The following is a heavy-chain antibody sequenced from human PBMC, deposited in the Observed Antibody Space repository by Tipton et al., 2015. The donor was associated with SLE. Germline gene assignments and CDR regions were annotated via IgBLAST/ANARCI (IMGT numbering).Heavy chain of an antibody. Sequence: TLSLTCTVSGGSISSYYWSWIRQPPGKGLEWSGYIYYSGSTNYNPSLKSRVTISVDTSKNQFSLKLSSVTAADTALYYCAVGYCSGGSCYSGGWFDPWGQGTLVTVSS. CDR2: IYYSGST. CDR1: GGSISSYY. V-gene: IGHV4-59*12. D-gene: IGHD2-15*01. CDR3: AVGYCSGGSCYSGGWFDP. J-gene: IGHJ5*02.